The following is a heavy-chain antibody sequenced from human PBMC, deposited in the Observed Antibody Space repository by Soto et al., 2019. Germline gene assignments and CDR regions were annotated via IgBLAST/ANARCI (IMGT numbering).Heavy chain of an antibody. V-gene: IGHV3-30*18. CDR1: GFTFSSYG. CDR3: AKEVGRRDGYENEGDD. J-gene: IGHJ4*02. D-gene: IGHD5-12*01. CDR2: ISYDGSNK. Sequence: QVQLVESGGGVVQPGRSLRLSCAASGFTFSSYGMHWVRQAPGKGLEWVAVISYDGSNKYYADSVKGRFTISRDNSKNTLYLQMNSLRAEDTAVYYCAKEVGRRDGYENEGDDWGQGTLVTVSS.